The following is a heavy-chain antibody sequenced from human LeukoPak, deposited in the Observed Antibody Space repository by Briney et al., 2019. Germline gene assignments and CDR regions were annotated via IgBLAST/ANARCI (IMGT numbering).Heavy chain of an antibody. Sequence: GESLKISCKGSGYKFTNYWIVWVRQMPGKGLEWMGIIYPDDSNTRYSPSFQGQVTISVNKSFSTAYLQWNSLKASDTAMYYCALQPGYCSSASCSHFDFWGQGTLVTVSS. V-gene: IGHV5-51*01. CDR3: ALQPGYCSSASCSHFDF. CDR1: GYKFTNYW. D-gene: IGHD2-2*01. J-gene: IGHJ4*02. CDR2: IYPDDSNT.